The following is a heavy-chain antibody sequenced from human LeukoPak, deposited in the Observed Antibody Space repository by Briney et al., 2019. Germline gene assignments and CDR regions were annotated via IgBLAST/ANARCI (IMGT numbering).Heavy chain of an antibody. D-gene: IGHD3-22*01. CDR2: ISYDGSNK. J-gene: IGHJ4*02. CDR3: AAADDRPDY. CDR1: GFTFSSYA. V-gene: IGHV3-30-3*01. Sequence: PGRSLRLSCAASGFTFSSYAMHWVRQAPGKGLEWVAVISYDGSNKYYADSVKGRFTISRDNAKNSLYLQMNSLRAEDTAVYYCAAADDRPDYWGQGTLVTVSS.